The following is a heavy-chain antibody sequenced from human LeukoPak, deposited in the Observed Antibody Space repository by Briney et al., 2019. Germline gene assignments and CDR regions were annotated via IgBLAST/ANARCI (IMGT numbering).Heavy chain of an antibody. V-gene: IGHV4-30-2*01. Sequence: PSQTLSLTCAVSGGSISSGGYSWSWLRQPPGKGLEGIGYIYHSGSTYYNPSLKSRATISVDRPKNQFPLKLSSVTAADTAVYYCARSFSGYYYFDYWGQGTLVTVSS. CDR2: IYHSGST. CDR3: ARSFSGYYYFDY. CDR1: GGSISSGGYS. J-gene: IGHJ4*02. D-gene: IGHD3-22*01.